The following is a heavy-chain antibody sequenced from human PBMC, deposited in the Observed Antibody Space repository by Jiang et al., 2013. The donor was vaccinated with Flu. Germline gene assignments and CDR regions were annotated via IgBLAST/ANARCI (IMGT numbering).Heavy chain of an antibody. V-gene: IGHV4-38-2*02. CDR1: GYSISSGCY. CDR2: ISHTGTT. CDR3: ATTTGN. Sequence: PGLVKPSETLSLTCSVSGYSISSGCYWGWVRQPPGKGLEWIGSISHTGTTYYNPSLKTRLTISSDTSKNQFSLMLTSVTAADTAVYYCATTTGNWGQGTLVTVSS. D-gene: IGHD3-10*01. J-gene: IGHJ4*02.